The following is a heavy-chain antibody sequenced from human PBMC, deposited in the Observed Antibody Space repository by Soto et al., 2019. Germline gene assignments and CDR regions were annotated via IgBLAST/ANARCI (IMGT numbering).Heavy chain of an antibody. D-gene: IGHD3-9*01. CDR1: GFTFISYA. V-gene: IGHV3-30-3*01. CDR2: ISYDGSDK. J-gene: IGHJ6*02. CDR3: ARDRLFESNTFYYNYGMDV. Sequence: PVGSLRLSCAASGFTFISYAMYWVRQAPGKGLEWVAVISYDGSDKYYADSVKGRFTISRDNSKNTLYLQMNSLRGEDTAMYYCARDRLFESNTFYYNYGMDVWGQGTTVTV.